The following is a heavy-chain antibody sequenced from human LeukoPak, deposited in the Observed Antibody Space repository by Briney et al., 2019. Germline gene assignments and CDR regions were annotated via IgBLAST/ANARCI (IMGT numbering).Heavy chain of an antibody. V-gene: IGHV3-48*01. CDR2: ISSSSSTI. CDR3: ARDGPYCSSTSCLYFDY. J-gene: IGHJ4*02. Sequence: PGGALRVSCAAPVFTFSSYSMNWVRQAPGKGREWVSYISSSSSTIYYADSVKGRFTISRDNDKNSLYLQMNSLRAEDTAVYYCARDGPYCSSTSCLYFDYWGQGTLVTVSS. CDR1: VFTFSSYS. D-gene: IGHD2-2*01.